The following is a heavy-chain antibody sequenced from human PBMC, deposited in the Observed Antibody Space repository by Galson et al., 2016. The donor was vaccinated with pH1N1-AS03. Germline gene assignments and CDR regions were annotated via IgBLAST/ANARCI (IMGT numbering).Heavy chain of an antibody. V-gene: IGHV3-23*01. CDR3: AKDIFRWAFGA. Sequence: SLRLSCAASGFGLGGNAMAWVRQAPGKGLEWVAAIGGSDDRTDYADSVEGRFTISRDTSKNTLYLDMNSLRTADTAVYYCAKDIFRWAFGAWGQGTMVSVSS. J-gene: IGHJ3*01. D-gene: IGHD3-16*01. CDR2: IGGSDDRT. CDR1: GFGLGGNA.